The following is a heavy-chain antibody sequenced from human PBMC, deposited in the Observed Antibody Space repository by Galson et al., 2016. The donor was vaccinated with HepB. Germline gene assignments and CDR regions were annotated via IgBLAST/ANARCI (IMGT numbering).Heavy chain of an antibody. V-gene: IGHV3-23*01. CDR3: VKYVGLDGFDY. J-gene: IGHJ4*02. CDR2: INAGGNNR. D-gene: IGHD3/OR15-3a*01. CDR1: GFTFSTYP. Sequence: LRLSCAASGFTFSTYPMGWVRRAPGKGPEWVSGINAGGNNRYYSDSVKGRFAISRDNSKNTLYLQLDNLRGEDTAVYYCVKYVGLDGFDYWGQGTLVTVSS.